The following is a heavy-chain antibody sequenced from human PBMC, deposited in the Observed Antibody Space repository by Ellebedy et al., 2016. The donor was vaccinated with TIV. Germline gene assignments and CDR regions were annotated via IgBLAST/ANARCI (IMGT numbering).Heavy chain of an antibody. Sequence: GGSLRLSCAASGFTFNSYWMTWVRQAPGKGLGWVANMNQDGSAKYYVDSLRGRFTISRDNAKNSLYLQMNSLRGEDTAVYYCATDGSYGDYRSPTHAFVMWGRGTLVTVSS. V-gene: IGHV3-7*01. CDR3: ATDGSYGDYRSPTHAFVM. J-gene: IGHJ3*02. CDR2: MNQDGSAK. CDR1: GFTFNSYW. D-gene: IGHD3-16*01.